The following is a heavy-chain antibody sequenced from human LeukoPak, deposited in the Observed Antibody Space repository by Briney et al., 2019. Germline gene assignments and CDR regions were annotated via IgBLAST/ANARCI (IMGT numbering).Heavy chain of an antibody. CDR2: VIPTLGIA. CDR3: AREYGGIYSSAYYY. J-gene: IGHJ4*02. Sequence: SSVKVSCKASGGTFSSYAISWVRQAPGQGLEWVGRVIPTLGIANYAQNFQGRVTITADKSTGTAYMELSSLRSEDTAVYYCAREYGGIYSSAYYYWGQGTLVSVSS. D-gene: IGHD3-22*01. V-gene: IGHV1-69*04. CDR1: GGTFSSYA.